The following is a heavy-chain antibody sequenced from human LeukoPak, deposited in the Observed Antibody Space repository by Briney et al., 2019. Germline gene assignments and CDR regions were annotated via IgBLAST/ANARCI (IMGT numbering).Heavy chain of an antibody. CDR1: GDSFSNYG. Sequence: SVKVSCKASGDSFSNYGFSWVRQAPGQGLEWMGGIIPMFGAPNYAQRFKGRVTIIAGAFTSTVYMELSSLTSDDTAVYYCARDAGGTYRSYYALHVWGQGTTVTVS. J-gene: IGHJ6*02. CDR3: ARDAGGTYRSYYALHV. V-gene: IGHV1-69*13. CDR2: IIPMFGAP. D-gene: IGHD3-16*01.